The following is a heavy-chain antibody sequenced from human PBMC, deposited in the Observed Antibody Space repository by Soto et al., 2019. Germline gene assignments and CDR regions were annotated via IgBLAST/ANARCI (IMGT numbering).Heavy chain of an antibody. CDR3: AGDSRSAEGWLDP. D-gene: IGHD1-26*01. V-gene: IGHV4-59*01. J-gene: IGHJ5*02. Sequence: PSETLSLTCTVSGASTSGYFWTWIRQPPGKGLEWIGYFYGGSTNYNPSLKSRATISMAPSKNHFSLNLMSVTAADTAVYYCAGDSRSAEGWLDPWGQGILVTSPQ. CDR1: GASTSGYF. CDR2: FYGGST.